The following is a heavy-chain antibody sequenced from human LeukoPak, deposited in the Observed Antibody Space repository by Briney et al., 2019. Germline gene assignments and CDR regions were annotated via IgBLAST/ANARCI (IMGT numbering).Heavy chain of an antibody. D-gene: IGHD6-13*01. CDR1: GYTFTGYY. Sequence: ASVRVSLKASGYTFTGYYMHWVRQARGQGREWMGWINPNSGCTNYPQKLQGRVTLTTDTSTSTAYMELGSLRSDDPAVYYCARVAAAVNDFHFDYWGQGTLVTVSS. V-gene: IGHV1-2*02. CDR2: INPNSGCT. CDR3: ARVAAAVNDFHFDY. J-gene: IGHJ4*02.